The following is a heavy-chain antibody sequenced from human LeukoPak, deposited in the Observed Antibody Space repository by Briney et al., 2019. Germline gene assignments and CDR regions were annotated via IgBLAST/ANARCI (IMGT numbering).Heavy chain of an antibody. V-gene: IGHV4-39*01. CDR2: IYHSGST. Sequence: PSETLSLTCTVSGGSISSSSYYWGWIRQPPGKGLEWIGSIYHSGSTYYNPSLKSRVTISVDTSKNQFSLKLSSVTASETAVYYCARHKGYSNDPNWFDPWGQGTLVTVSS. D-gene: IGHD4-11*01. CDR1: GGSISSSSYY. J-gene: IGHJ5*02. CDR3: ARHKGYSNDPNWFDP.